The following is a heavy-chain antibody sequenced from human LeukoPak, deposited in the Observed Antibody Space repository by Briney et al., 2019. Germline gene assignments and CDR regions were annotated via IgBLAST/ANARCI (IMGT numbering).Heavy chain of an antibody. CDR2: INHSGST. J-gene: IGHJ4*02. D-gene: IGHD3-10*01. CDR3: ARVFRSGYYGSGSYGY. CDR1: GGSFSGYY. Sequence: PSETLSLTCAVYGGSFSGYYWGWIRQPPGKGLEWIGEINHSGSTNYNPSLKSRVTISVDTSKNQFSLKLSSVTAADTAVYYCARVFRSGYYGSGSYGYWGQGTLVTVSS. V-gene: IGHV4-34*01.